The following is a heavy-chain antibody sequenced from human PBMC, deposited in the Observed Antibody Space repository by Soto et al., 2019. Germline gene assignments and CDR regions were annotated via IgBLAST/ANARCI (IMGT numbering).Heavy chain of an antibody. CDR2: INHSGST. V-gene: IGHV4-34*01. Sequence: PSETLSLTCAVYGGSFSGYYWSWIRQPPGKGLEWIGEINHSGSTNYNPSLKSRVTISVDTSKNQFSLKLSSVTAADTAVYYCARGFFTYYYGSGSWRYWGQGTLVTVSS. CDR1: GGSFSGYY. D-gene: IGHD3-10*01. CDR3: ARGFFTYYYGSGSWRY. J-gene: IGHJ4*02.